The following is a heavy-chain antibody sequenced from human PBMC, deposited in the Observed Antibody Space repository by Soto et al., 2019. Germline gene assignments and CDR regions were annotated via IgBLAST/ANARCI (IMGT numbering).Heavy chain of an antibody. CDR1: GGSISSSSY. CDR3: RRSSRYSTDV. Sequence: QLQLQESGPGLVKPSETLSLTCTVSGGSISSSSYWGWIRQPPGKGLEWIGSIYSIGSTYYNPSLKSRVTLSVDTSKNQFSLKLSSVTAAYTAVYYCRRSSRYSTDVWGQGTTVTVSS. D-gene: IGHD6-13*01. V-gene: IGHV4-39*01. J-gene: IGHJ6*02. CDR2: IYSIGST.